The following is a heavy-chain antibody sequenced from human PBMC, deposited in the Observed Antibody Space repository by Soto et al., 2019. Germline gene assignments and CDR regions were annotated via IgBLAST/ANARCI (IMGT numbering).Heavy chain of an antibody. J-gene: IGHJ5*02. CDR3: ASTYGDYVSGWFDP. CDR2: IYYSGST. Sequence: SETLSLTCTVSGGYISSSSYYWGWIRQPPGKGLEWIGSIYYSGSTYYNPSLRSRVTISVDTSKNQFSLKLSSVTAADTAVYYCASTYGDYVSGWFDPWGQGTLVTVSS. V-gene: IGHV4-39*01. D-gene: IGHD4-17*01. CDR1: GGYISSSSYY.